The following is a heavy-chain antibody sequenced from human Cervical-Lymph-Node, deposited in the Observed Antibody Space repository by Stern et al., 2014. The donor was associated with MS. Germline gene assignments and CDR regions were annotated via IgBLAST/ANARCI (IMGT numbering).Heavy chain of an antibody. CDR3: ARRGMDV. Sequence: EVQLVESGAEVKKPGESLTISCKGFGYSFKIYWIAWVRQRPGKGLEWMGIIYPDDSGNGYSPSFQGHVTFSVEQYISSADRQWSSLKPSDTATYFCARRGMDVWGQGTSVTVSS. J-gene: IGHJ6*02. CDR2: IYPDDSGN. V-gene: IGHV5-51*01. CDR1: GYSFKIYW.